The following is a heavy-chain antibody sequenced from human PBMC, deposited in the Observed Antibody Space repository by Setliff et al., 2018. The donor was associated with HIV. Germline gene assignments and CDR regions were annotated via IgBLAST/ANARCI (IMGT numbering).Heavy chain of an antibody. CDR3: ARGRYSSGLTDY. CDR1: GYTFSNYD. J-gene: IGHJ4*02. D-gene: IGHD6-19*01. V-gene: IGHV1-8*02. Sequence: GASVKVSCKASGYTFSNYDINWVRQATGQGLEWMGWMNPKSGNSGHAQKFQGRITMTRNTSITTAYMELISLKSEDTAVYYCARGRYSSGLTDYWGQGTLVTVS. CDR2: MNPKSGNS.